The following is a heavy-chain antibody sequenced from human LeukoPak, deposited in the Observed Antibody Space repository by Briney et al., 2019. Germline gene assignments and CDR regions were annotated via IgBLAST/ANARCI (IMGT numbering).Heavy chain of an antibody. V-gene: IGHV1-18*01. D-gene: IGHD2-15*01. Sequence: GASVTVSCKASGYTFTSYGISWVRQAPGQGLEWMGWISAYNGNTNYAQKLQGRVTMTRNTSISTAYMELSSLRSEDTAAYYCARAGGYCGRISCPYYFDYWGQGSLVAVSS. CDR3: ARAGGYCGRISCPYYFDY. J-gene: IGHJ4*02. CDR1: GYTFTSYG. CDR2: ISAYNGNT.